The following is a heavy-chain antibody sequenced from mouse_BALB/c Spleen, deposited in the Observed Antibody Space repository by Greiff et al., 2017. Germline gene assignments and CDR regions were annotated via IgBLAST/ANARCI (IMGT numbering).Heavy chain of an antibody. CDR2: IYYSGTI. D-gene: IGHD2-4*01. CDR1: GISITTGNYR. V-gene: IGHV3-5*02. CDR3: ARESVYYDYDWGYYFDY. Sequence: EVMLVESGPGLVKPSQTVSLTCTVTGISITTGNYRWSWIRQFPGNKLEWIGYIYYSGTITYNPSLTSRTTITRDTSKNQFFLEMNSLTAEDTATYYCARESVYYDYDWGYYFDYWGQGTTLTVSS. J-gene: IGHJ2*01.